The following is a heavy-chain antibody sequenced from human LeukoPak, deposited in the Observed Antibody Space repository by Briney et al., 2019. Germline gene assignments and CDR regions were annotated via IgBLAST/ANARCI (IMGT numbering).Heavy chain of an antibody. Sequence: GASVKVSCKASGYTFTSYDINWVRQATGQGLEWMGWMNPNSGNTGYAQKFQGRVTITRNTSISTAYMELRSLRSDDTAVYYCARASYYDSSGYYYDDAFDIWGQGTMVTVSS. CDR3: ARASYYDSSGYYYDDAFDI. CDR2: MNPNSGNT. V-gene: IGHV1-8*03. D-gene: IGHD3-22*01. CDR1: GYTFTSYD. J-gene: IGHJ3*02.